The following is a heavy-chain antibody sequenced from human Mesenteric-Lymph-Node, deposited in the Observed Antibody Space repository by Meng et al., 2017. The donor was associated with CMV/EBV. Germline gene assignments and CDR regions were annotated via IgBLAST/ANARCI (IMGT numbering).Heavy chain of an antibody. CDR3: ARGVPAAYYYYGMDV. CDR2: ISSSSSTI. Sequence: GESLKISCAASGFTFSSYSMNWVRQAPGKGLEWVPYISSSSSTIYYADSVKGRFTISRDNAKNSLYLQMNSLRVEDTAVYYCARGVPAAYYYYGMDVWGRGTMVTVSS. V-gene: IGHV3-48*04. D-gene: IGHD2-2*01. CDR1: GFTFSSYS. J-gene: IGHJ6*02.